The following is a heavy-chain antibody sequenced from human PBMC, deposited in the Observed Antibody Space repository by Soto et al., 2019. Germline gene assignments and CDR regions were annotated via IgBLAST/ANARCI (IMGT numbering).Heavy chain of an antibody. J-gene: IGHJ4*02. V-gene: IGHV4-39*01. CDR3: VSGDNRITSTFDQ. CDR2: LYHSGNT. CDR1: GGSINSSRYY. Sequence: SETLSLTCSVSGGSINSSRYYWGWVRQAPGKGLEWIGNLYHSGNTYYNPSLTSRVSISGDTSQHQLSLRVTSVTAADTAVYFCVSGDNRITSTFDQWGRGTLVTVSS. D-gene: IGHD1-20*01.